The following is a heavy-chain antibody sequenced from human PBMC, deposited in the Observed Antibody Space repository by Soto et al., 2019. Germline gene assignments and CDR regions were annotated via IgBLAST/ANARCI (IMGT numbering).Heavy chain of an antibody. Sequence: QVQLQQWGAGLLKPSETLSLTCAVYGGSFSGYYWTWMRQPPGTGLEWIGEINHSGSTNYNPSLKSRVTISVDTSKNQFSLKLTSVTAADTAVYYCARDKITGLFDYWGQGTRVTVSS. CDR2: INHSGST. V-gene: IGHV4-34*01. CDR1: GGSFSGYY. CDR3: ARDKITGLFDY. D-gene: IGHD2-8*02. J-gene: IGHJ4*02.